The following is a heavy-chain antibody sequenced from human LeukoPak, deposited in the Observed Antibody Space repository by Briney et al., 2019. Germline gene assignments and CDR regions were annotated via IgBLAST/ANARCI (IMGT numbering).Heavy chain of an antibody. Sequence: ASVKVSCKASGYTFTSYGISWVRQAPGQGLEWMGWISAYNGNTNHAQKLQGRVTMTTDTSTSTAYMELRSLRSDDTAVYYCARDDPYCTNGVCFSGWFDPWGQGTLVTVSS. CDR3: ARDDPYCTNGVCFSGWFDP. CDR2: ISAYNGNT. D-gene: IGHD2-8*01. V-gene: IGHV1-18*01. J-gene: IGHJ5*02. CDR1: GYTFTSYG.